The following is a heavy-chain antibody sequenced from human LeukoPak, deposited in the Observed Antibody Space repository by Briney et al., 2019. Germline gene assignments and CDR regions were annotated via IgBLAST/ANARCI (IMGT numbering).Heavy chain of an antibody. Sequence: PGGSLRLSCAASGFTFSSYSMNWVRQAPGKGLEWVSYISSSSSTIYYADSVKGRFTISRDNAKNSLYLQMSSLRAEDTAVYYCARGPSNRYCSSTSCYPPFFYWGQGTLVTVSS. CDR3: ARGPSNRYCSSTSCYPPFFY. J-gene: IGHJ4*02. V-gene: IGHV3-48*01. D-gene: IGHD2-2*01. CDR1: GFTFSSYS. CDR2: ISSSSSTI.